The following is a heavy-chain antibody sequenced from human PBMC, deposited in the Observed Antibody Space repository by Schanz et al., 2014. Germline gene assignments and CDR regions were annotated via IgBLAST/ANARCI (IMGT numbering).Heavy chain of an antibody. CDR3: ARDGEAAAGCDY. CDR2: MNPNSGNT. CDR1: GYSFTTYD. V-gene: IGHV1-8*01. D-gene: IGHD6-13*01. J-gene: IGHJ4*02. Sequence: VQLVESGAEVKKPGASVKVSCKASGYSFTTYDVNWVRQATGQGLEWMGWMNPNSGNTGYAQKFQGRVTMTRHTSISTAYMELSSLRSEDTAVYYCARDGEAAAGCDYWGQGTLVTVSS.